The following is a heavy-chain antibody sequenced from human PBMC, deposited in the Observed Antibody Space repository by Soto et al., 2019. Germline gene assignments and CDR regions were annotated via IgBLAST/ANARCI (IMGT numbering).Heavy chain of an antibody. J-gene: IGHJ4*02. CDR1: GYTFSNYG. Sequence: QIQLVQSAAEVLKPGASVKVSCKASGYTFSNYGISWVRQAPGQGLEWTAWISDYNGDTKTAQRLQGRVTVTTDTSTSTAYMELRRQRSDDTAIYYCARSLGSGTGFDYWGQGTLVTVSS. D-gene: IGHD3-10*01. CDR2: ISDYNGDT. V-gene: IGHV1-18*01. CDR3: ARSLGSGTGFDY.